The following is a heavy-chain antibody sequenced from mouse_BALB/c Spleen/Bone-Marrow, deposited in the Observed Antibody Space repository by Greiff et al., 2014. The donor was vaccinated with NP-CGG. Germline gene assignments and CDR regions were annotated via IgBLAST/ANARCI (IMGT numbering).Heavy chain of an antibody. Sequence: QVQLQQSGAELMKPGAPVKISCKATGYTFSSYWIEWVKQRPGHGLEWIGEILPGSGSTNYNEKFKGKATFTADTSSNTAYMQLSSLTSEDSAVYYCARRGGWLGYFDVWGAGTTVTVSS. CDR2: ILPGSGST. J-gene: IGHJ1*01. CDR3: ARRGGWLGYFDV. D-gene: IGHD2-3*01. V-gene: IGHV1-9*01. CDR1: GYTFSSYW.